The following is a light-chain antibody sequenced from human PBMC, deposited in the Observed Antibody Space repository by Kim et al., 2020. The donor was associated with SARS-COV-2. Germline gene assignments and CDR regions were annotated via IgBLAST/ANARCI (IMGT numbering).Light chain of an antibody. V-gene: IGLV1-44*01. CDR3: AAWDDSLNVV. Sequence: ELTQPPSASGTPGQRVTISCSGSSSNIGSNTVNWYQQLPGTAPQLLIYSNNQRPSGVPDRFSGSQSGTSASLAISGLQSEDEAGYYCAAWDDSLNVVFGGGTQLTVL. CDR2: SNN. CDR1: SSNIGSNT. J-gene: IGLJ3*02.